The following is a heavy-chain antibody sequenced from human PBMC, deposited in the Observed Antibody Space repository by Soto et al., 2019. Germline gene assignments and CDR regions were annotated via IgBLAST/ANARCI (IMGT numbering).Heavy chain of an antibody. Sequence: GGSLRLSCAASGFTFSSYGMHWVRQAPGKGLEWVAVIWYDGSNKYYADSVKGRFTISRDDSKNTLYLQMNSLRAEDTAVYYCARGDYDILTGYYERRPYDYWGQGTLVTVSS. CDR1: GFTFSSYG. CDR2: IWYDGSNK. D-gene: IGHD3-9*01. J-gene: IGHJ4*02. V-gene: IGHV3-33*01. CDR3: ARGDYDILTGYYERRPYDY.